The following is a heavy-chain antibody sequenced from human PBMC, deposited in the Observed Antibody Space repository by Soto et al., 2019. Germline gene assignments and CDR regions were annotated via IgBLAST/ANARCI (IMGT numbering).Heavy chain of an antibody. CDR2: IYYSGST. J-gene: IGHJ4*02. Sequence: SETLSLTCTVSGGSISSSSYYWGWIRQPPGKGLEWIGYIYYSGSTNYNPSLKGRVTISVDTSKNQFSLKLSSVTAADTAVYYCARRWGRSFDYWGQGTLVTVS. CDR1: GGSISSSSYY. CDR3: ARRWGRSFDY. V-gene: IGHV4-61*05. D-gene: IGHD2-15*01.